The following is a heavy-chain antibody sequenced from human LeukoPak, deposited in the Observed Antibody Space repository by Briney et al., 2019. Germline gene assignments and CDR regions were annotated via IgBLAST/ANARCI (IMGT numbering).Heavy chain of an antibody. Sequence: SVTVSCKTSGGTFSSYAISWVRQAPGQGLEWMGGIIPIFGTANYAQKFQGRVTITADESTSTAYMELSSLRSEDTAVYYCARSGYSGYDPYYYYGMDVWGQGTTVTVSS. CDR3: ARSGYSGYDPYYYYGMDV. D-gene: IGHD5-12*01. CDR1: GGTFSSYA. J-gene: IGHJ6*02. V-gene: IGHV1-69*13. CDR2: IIPIFGTA.